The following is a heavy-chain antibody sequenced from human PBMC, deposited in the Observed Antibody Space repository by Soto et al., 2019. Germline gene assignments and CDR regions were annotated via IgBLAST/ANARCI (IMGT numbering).Heavy chain of an antibody. D-gene: IGHD6-13*01. CDR1: GYTFTCYD. CDR3: ARCHGAAAGTTDFDY. J-gene: IGHJ4*02. Sequence: QVQLVQSGAEVKKPGASVKVSCKASGYTFTCYDINWVRQATGQGLEWTGWMNPNRGNTGYAQQLQGRVTMTRNTSISTAYMELSSLRSEDTAVYYCARCHGAAAGTTDFDYWGQGTLVTVSS. CDR2: MNPNRGNT. V-gene: IGHV1-8*01.